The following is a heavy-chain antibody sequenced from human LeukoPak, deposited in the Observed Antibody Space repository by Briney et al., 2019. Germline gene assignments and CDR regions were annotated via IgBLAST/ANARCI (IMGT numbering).Heavy chain of an antibody. CDR1: GFTFSSYA. V-gene: IGHV3-23*02. CDR3: AKRVAEQSTSWYIDI. J-gene: IGHJ3*02. D-gene: IGHD6-19*01. CDR2: IDGSGVTS. Sequence: GGSLRLSCAASGFTFSSYAMSWVRQAPGKGLEWVSAIDGSGVTSFYGDSVKARFTIPRDNSKNTLYLQMNSLRAEDTALYYCAKRVAEQSTSWYIDIWGLGTMVTVSS.